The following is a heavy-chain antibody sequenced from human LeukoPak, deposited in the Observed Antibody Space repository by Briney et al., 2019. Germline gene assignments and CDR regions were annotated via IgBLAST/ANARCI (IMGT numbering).Heavy chain of an antibody. CDR3: ARGEQLASY. J-gene: IGHJ4*02. CDR1: GGSISSYY. CDR2: IYYSGST. D-gene: IGHD6-13*01. Sequence: PSETLSLTCTVSGGSISSYYWSWIRQPPGKGLEWIGYIYYSGSTNYNPSLKSRVTISVDTSKNQSSLKLSSVTAADTAVYYCARGEQLASYWGQGTLVTVSS. V-gene: IGHV4-59*01.